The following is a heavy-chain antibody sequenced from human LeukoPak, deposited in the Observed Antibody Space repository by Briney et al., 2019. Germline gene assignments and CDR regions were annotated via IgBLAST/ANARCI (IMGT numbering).Heavy chain of an antibody. CDR2: IYYSGST. Sequence: SETLSLTCTVSGVSISSYYWSWIRQPPGKGLEWIGYIYYSGSTNYNPSLKSRVTISVDTSKNQFSLKLSSVTAADTAVYYCAREEMATFDYWGQGTLVTVPS. CDR1: GVSISSYY. D-gene: IGHD5-24*01. CDR3: AREEMATFDY. V-gene: IGHV4-59*01. J-gene: IGHJ4*02.